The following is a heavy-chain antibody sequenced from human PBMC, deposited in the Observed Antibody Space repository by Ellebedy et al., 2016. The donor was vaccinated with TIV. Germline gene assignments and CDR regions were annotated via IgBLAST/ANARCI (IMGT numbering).Heavy chain of an antibody. J-gene: IGHJ4*02. CDR1: VVSFSGYS. CDR2: INHRGVT. CDR3: ARGSMVRGLAG. Sequence: SETLSLTXEIDVVSFSGYSWAWIRQPPGKGLEWIGDINHRGVTKYISSLRSRVTISLDTSKKQFSLNITSVTAADTAFYYCARGSMVRGLAGWGQGTLVTVSS. V-gene: IGHV4-34*01. D-gene: IGHD3-10*01.